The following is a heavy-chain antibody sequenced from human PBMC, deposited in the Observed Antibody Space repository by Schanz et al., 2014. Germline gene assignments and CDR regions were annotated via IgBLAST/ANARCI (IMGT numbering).Heavy chain of an antibody. D-gene: IGHD3-10*01. J-gene: IGHJ3*01. CDR2: IGGSGDST. V-gene: IGHV3-23*01. Sequence: EVHLLESGGGLVQPGGSLRLSCAASGFTFSNHALSWVRQAPGKGLEWVSGIGGSGDSTHYADSVKGRFIISRDNAKNSLFLQINELSAEETAVYFCARYYKGTFSSPRHDAFDVWGQGTVXTVSS. CDR1: GFTFSNHA. CDR3: ARYYKGTFSSPRHDAFDV.